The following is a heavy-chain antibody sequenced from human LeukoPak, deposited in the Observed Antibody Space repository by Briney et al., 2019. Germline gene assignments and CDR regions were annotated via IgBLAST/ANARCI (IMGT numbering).Heavy chain of an antibody. V-gene: IGHV3-23*01. CDR3: ARGVDY. Sequence: GRSLRLSCAASGFTFSNYAMSWVRQAPGKGLEWVSAISGSGGTTYHADSVKGRFTISRDNSKNTLYLQMNSLRDEDTAMYYCARGVDYWGQGTLVTVSS. CDR2: ISGSGGTT. CDR1: GFTFSNYA. D-gene: IGHD3-3*01. J-gene: IGHJ4*02.